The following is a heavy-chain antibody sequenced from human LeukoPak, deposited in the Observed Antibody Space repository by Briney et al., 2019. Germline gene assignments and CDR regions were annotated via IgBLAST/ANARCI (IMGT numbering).Heavy chain of an antibody. Sequence: GGSLRLSCAASGFTFDDYGMSWVRQAPGKGLEWVSGISYNGRSTYYTDSVKGRFTISRDNSKNTLYLQMNSLRGDDTAVYYGAKDLDGSGMYRGFNYGGQGILFT. CDR1: GFTFDDYG. D-gene: IGHD6-19*01. CDR3: AKDLDGSGMYRGFNY. V-gene: IGHV3-23*01. J-gene: IGHJ4*02. CDR2: ISYNGRST.